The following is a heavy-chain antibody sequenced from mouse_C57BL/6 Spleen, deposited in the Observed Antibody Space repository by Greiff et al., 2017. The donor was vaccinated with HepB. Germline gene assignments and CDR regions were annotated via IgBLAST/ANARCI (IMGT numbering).Heavy chain of an antibody. CDR2: ISDGGSYT. Sequence: EVKLVESGGGLVKPGGSLKLSCAASGFTFSSYAMSWVRQTPEKRLEWVATISDGGSYTYYPDNVKGRFTISRDNAKNNLYLQMSHLKSEDTAMYYGAREGYEGGSSYGFAYWGQGTLVTVSA. D-gene: IGHD1-1*01. CDR1: GFTFSSYA. V-gene: IGHV5-4*01. CDR3: AREGYEGGSSYGFAY. J-gene: IGHJ3*01.